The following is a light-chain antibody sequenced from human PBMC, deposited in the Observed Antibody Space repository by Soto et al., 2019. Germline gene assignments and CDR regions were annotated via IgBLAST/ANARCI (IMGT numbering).Light chain of an antibody. Sequence: QSVLTQSPSASASLGASVKLTCTLSSGHSNYAIAWHQQQSEKGPRYLMKLNSDGSHSKGDGIPDRFSGSSSGAERYLTISILQSEDEADYYCQTWGSGIVVFGRGTKLTVL. V-gene: IGLV4-69*01. CDR2: LNSDGSH. J-gene: IGLJ2*01. CDR1: SGHSNYA. CDR3: QTWGSGIVV.